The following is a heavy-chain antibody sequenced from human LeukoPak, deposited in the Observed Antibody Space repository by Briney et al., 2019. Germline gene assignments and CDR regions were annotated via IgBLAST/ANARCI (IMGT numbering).Heavy chain of an antibody. D-gene: IGHD5-18*01. Sequence: ASVKVSCKTSGYTFTSYGISWVRQAPGQGLEWMGWISGYNGNTNYARKFQGRVTMTTDTSTSTVYMELRSLRSDDTAVYYCARPEYSYGPYNYWGQGTLVTVSS. CDR1: GYTFTSYG. CDR2: ISGYNGNT. J-gene: IGHJ4*02. CDR3: ARPEYSYGPYNY. V-gene: IGHV1-18*01.